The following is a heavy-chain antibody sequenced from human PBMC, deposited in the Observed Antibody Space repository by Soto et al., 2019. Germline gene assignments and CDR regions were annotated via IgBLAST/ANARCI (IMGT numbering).Heavy chain of an antibody. V-gene: IGHV3-11*04. J-gene: IGHJ6*02. CDR2: ISSSGSTI. CDR1: GFTFSDYY. Sequence: GGSLRLSCAASGFTFSDYYMSWIRQAPGKGLEWVSYISSSGSTIYYADSVKGRFTISRDNAKNTLYLQMNSLRAADTAVYYCAKDRLANPPYYYYYYGLDVWGQGTTVTVSS. CDR3: AKDRLANPPYYYYYYGLDV.